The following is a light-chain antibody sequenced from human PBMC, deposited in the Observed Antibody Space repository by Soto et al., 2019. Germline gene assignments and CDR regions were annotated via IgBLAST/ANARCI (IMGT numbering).Light chain of an antibody. V-gene: IGKV3D-15*01. J-gene: IGKJ4*01. CDR1: QSVSSN. Sequence: EVVLTQSPDTLSLSPGETATLSCRASQSVSSNLAWYQQKPGQPPRLLIFGASTRATGIPARFSGSGSEAEFTLTISSLQSEDFAVYYCQQYSVWPLTFGGGTKVDIK. CDR3: QQYSVWPLT. CDR2: GAS.